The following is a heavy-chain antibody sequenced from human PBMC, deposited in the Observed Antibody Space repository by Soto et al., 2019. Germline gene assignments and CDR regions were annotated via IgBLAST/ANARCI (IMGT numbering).Heavy chain of an antibody. Sequence: GGSLRLSCAASGFTFSSYAMSWVRQAPGKGLEWVSAISGSGGSTYYADSVKGRFTISRDNSKNTLYLQMNSLRAEDTAVYYCAKPHAHATYYYDSSGYWQHDYYYYYGMDVWGQGTTVTVSS. CDR3: AKPHAHATYYYDSSGYWQHDYYYYYGMDV. CDR1: GFTFSSYA. J-gene: IGHJ6*02. V-gene: IGHV3-23*01. D-gene: IGHD3-22*01. CDR2: ISGSGGST.